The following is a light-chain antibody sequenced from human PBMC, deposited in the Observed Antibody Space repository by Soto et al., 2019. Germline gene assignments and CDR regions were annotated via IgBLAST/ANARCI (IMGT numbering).Light chain of an antibody. CDR3: QQRINWPST. Sequence: EIVLTQSPATLSLSPGDRATLSCRASQSVNSYLAWYQQKPGQAPRLLIYDASNRATGIPARFSGSGSGTDFTLTISSLEPEDFAVYYCQQRINWPSTFGGGTKVEIK. J-gene: IGKJ4*01. V-gene: IGKV3-11*01. CDR1: QSVNSY. CDR2: DAS.